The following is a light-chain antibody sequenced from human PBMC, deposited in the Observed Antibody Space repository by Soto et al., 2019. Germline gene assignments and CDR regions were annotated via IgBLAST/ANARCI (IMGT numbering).Light chain of an antibody. CDR1: SGSVSTSHY. Sequence: QTVVTQEPSLSVSPGGAVTLTCGLTSGSVSTSHYPSWYQQTPGQPPRTLVYGTYSRSSGVPDRFSGSILGNKAALTITGAQADDESDYYCVLYLSGPIYAFGTGTKVTVL. CDR2: GTY. J-gene: IGLJ1*01. V-gene: IGLV8-61*01. CDR3: VLYLSGPIYA.